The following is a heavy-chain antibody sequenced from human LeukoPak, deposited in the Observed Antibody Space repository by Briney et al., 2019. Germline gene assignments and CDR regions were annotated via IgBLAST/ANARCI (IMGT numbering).Heavy chain of an antibody. J-gene: IGHJ6*03. V-gene: IGHV4-39*07. D-gene: IGHD2-2*01. CDR3: ARDSIVVVPAAIGPYYYYYMDV. CDR1: GGSISSSSYY. CDR2: IYYSGST. Sequence: SETLSLTCTVSGGSISSSSYYWGWIRQPPGKGLEWIGSIYYSGSTYYNPSLKSRVTISVDTSKNQFSLKLSSVTAADTAVYYCARDSIVVVPAAIGPYYYYYMDVWGKGTTVTVSS.